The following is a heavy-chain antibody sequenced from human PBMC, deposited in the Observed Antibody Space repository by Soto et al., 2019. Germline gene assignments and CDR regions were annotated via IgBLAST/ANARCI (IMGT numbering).Heavy chain of an antibody. J-gene: IGHJ4*02. CDR2: INPNSGGT. Sequence: GASLKVSCKASGYTFTGYYMHWVRQAPGQGLEWMGWINPNSGGTNYAQKFQGRVTMARDTSISTAYMELSRLRSDDTAVYYCARVDFWSGRPFDYWGQGTLVTVSS. D-gene: IGHD3-3*01. CDR1: GYTFTGYY. CDR3: ARVDFWSGRPFDY. V-gene: IGHV1-2*02.